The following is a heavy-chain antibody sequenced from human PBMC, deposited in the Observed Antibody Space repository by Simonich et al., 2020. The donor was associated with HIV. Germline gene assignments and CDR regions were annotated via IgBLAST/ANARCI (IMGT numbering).Heavy chain of an antibody. D-gene: IGHD3-3*01. CDR1: GFSFSNAW. CDR2: IKSKPDGGKT. Sequence: EVQLVESGGGLVKPGGSLRLSCAASGFSFSNAWMSWVRQAPGKGLEWVGRIKSKPDGGKTDYPAPVKGRFTISRDDSKNTLYLQMNSLKTEDTAVYYCTTDGTSNYDFWNYWGQGTLVTVSS. J-gene: IGHJ4*02. CDR3: TTDGTSNYDFWNY. V-gene: IGHV3-15*01.